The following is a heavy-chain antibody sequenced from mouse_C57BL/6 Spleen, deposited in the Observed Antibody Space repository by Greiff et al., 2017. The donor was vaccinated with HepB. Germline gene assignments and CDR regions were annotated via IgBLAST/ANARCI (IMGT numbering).Heavy chain of an antibody. J-gene: IGHJ3*01. Sequence: QVQLKQPGAELVKPGASVKMSCKASGYTFTSYWITWVKQRPGQGLEWIGDIYPGSGSTNYNEKFKSKATLTVDTSSSTAYMQLSSLTSEDSAVYYCARRGNYVSAWFAYWGQGTLVTVSA. CDR2: IYPGSGST. CDR3: ARRGNYVSAWFAY. D-gene: IGHD2-1*01. CDR1: GYTFTSYW. V-gene: IGHV1-55*01.